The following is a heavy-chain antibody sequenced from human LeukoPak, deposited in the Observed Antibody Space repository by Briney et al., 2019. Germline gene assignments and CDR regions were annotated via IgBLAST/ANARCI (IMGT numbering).Heavy chain of an antibody. CDR2: IGASDVSDV. J-gene: IGHJ5*02. CDR1: GFTFRIYG. CDR3: ARDIGGGPIRGSYWFDP. Sequence: GGSLRLSCAASGFTFRIYGMNWLRQAPGTGLRWVAYIGASDVSDVYYADSVAGRFTISRENAKNALYLQMNSLRAEDTALYYCARDIGGGPIRGSYWFDPWGQGTLVTVSS. D-gene: IGHD1-26*01. V-gene: IGHV3-21*05.